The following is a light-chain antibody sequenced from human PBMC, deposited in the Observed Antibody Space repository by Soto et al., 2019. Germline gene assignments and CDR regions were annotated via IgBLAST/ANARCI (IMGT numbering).Light chain of an antibody. CDR3: QQYNNWQYT. Sequence: ETVMTQSPATLSVSPGERATFSCRASQSVSSNLAWYQHKPGQAPRLLIYGASTRATGIPVRFSGSGSGTEFTLTISSLQSEDFAVFYCQQYNNWQYTFGQGTKVDLK. J-gene: IGKJ2*01. CDR1: QSVSSN. V-gene: IGKV3-15*01. CDR2: GAS.